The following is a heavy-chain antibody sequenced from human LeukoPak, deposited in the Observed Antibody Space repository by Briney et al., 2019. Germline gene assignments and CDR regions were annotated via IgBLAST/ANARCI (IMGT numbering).Heavy chain of an antibody. CDR1: GFTFSSYG. J-gene: IGHJ5*02. V-gene: IGHV3-30*02. CDR2: IRYDGSNK. CDR3: AKEGYSSSSGEGWFDP. Sequence: GGSLRLSCAASGFTFSSYGMHWVRQAPGKGLEWVAFIRYDGSNKYYADSVKGRFTISRDNSKNTLYLQMNSLRAEDTAVYYCAKEGYSSSSGEGWFDPWGQGTLVTVSS. D-gene: IGHD6-6*01.